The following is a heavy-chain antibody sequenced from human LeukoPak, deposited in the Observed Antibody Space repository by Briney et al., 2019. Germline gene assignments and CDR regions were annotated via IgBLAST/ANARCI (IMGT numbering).Heavy chain of an antibody. D-gene: IGHD6-13*01. CDR1: GFTVSGNY. Sequence: GGSLRLSCAASGFTVSGNYMSWVRQAPGKGLEWVSVIYSGGSTYYADSVKGRFTISRDNSKNTLYLQMNSLRAEDTAVYYCARDPGVAAAGRYFDYWGQGTLVTVSS. V-gene: IGHV3-66*01. J-gene: IGHJ4*02. CDR2: IYSGGST. CDR3: ARDPGVAAAGRYFDY.